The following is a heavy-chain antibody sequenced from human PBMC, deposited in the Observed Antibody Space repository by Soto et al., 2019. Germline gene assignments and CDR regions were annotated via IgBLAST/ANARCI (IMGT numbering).Heavy chain of an antibody. CDR1: GFTFSDYY. Sequence: PGGSLRLSCAASGFTFSDYYMSWIRQAPGKGLEWVSYISSSGSTIYYADSVKGRFTISRDNAKNSLYLQMNSLRAEDTAVDYCARAGTRPKAWFDPWGQGTLVTVSS. CDR2: ISSSGSTI. V-gene: IGHV3-11*01. CDR3: ARAGTRPKAWFDP. J-gene: IGHJ5*02. D-gene: IGHD4-17*01.